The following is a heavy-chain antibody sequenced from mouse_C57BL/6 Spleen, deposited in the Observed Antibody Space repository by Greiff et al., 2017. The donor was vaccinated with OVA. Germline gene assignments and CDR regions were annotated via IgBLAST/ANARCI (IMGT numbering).Heavy chain of an antibody. V-gene: IGHV14-4*01. CDR3: TRNGKGFYYAMDY. CDR1: GFNIKDDY. J-gene: IGHJ4*01. Sequence: EVQLQQSGAELVRPGASVKLSCTASGFNIKDDYMHWVKQRPEQGLEWIGWIDPENGDTEYASKFQGKATIPADTSSNTAYLQLSSLTSEDTAVCYSTRNGKGFYYAMDYWGQGTSVTVSS. CDR2: IDPENGDT. D-gene: IGHD2-1*01.